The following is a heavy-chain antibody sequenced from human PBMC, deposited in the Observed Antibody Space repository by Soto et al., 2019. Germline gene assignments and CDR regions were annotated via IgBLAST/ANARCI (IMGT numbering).Heavy chain of an antibody. CDR1: GGSISNSY. Sequence: PSETLSLTCTVSGGSISNSYWSWIRQPPGKGLEWIGYIYHSGSTYYYNPSLKSRVTISVDRSKNQFSLKLSSVTAADTAVYYCARGGSGNSPAYGYWGQGTPVTVSS. D-gene: IGHD1-26*01. V-gene: IGHV4-59*12. J-gene: IGHJ4*02. CDR3: ARGGSGNSPAYGY. CDR2: IYHSGST.